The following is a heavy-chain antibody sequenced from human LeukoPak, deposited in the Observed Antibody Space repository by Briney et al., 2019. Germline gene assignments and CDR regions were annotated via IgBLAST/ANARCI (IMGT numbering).Heavy chain of an antibody. J-gene: IGHJ4*02. V-gene: IGHV1-3*03. CDR2: INAGNGNT. D-gene: IGHD3-22*01. Sequence: ASVKVSCKASGYTFTTYNINWVRQAPGQGLEWMGWINAGNGNTKYSQEFQGRVTITRDTSASTAYMELSSLRSEDMAVYYCARGYYDSSGYPTYYFDYWGQGTLVTVSS. CDR1: GYTFTTYN. CDR3: ARGYYDSSGYPTYYFDY.